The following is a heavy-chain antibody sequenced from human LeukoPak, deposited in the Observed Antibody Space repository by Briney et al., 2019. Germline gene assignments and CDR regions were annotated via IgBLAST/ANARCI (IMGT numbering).Heavy chain of an antibody. D-gene: IGHD3-10*01. V-gene: IGHV3-74*01. CDR1: GFTFSTYW. Sequence: GGSLRLSCAASGFTFSTYWMHWVRQAPGKGLVWVSRINRGGTTTNYADSVKGRFTISRDNAKNTLYLQMNSLRAEDTAVYYCARDLSPVVRASPMGYWGQGTLVTVSS. CDR3: ARDLSPVVRASPMGY. CDR2: INRGGTTT. J-gene: IGHJ4*02.